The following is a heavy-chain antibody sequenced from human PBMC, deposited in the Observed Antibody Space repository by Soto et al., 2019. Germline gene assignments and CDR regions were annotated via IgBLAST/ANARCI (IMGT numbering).Heavy chain of an antibody. D-gene: IGHD3-10*01. CDR1: GFTFSNAW. J-gene: IGHJ4*02. CDR2: IKSKTDGGTT. V-gene: IGHV3-15*01. Sequence: ESGGGLVKPGGSLRLSCAASGFTFSNAWMSWVRQAPGKGLEWVGRIKSKTDGGTTDYAAPVKGRFTISRDDSKNTLYLQMNSLKTEDTAVYYCTTEDVLLWFGELLASDYWGQGTLVTVSS. CDR3: TTEDVLLWFGELLASDY.